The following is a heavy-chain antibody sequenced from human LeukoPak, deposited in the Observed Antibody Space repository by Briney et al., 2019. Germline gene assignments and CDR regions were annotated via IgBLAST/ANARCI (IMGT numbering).Heavy chain of an antibody. V-gene: IGHV3-33*01. CDR1: GFTFSSYA. CDR2: IWYDGSNK. J-gene: IGHJ4*02. Sequence: GGSLRLSCEASGFTFSSYAMHWVRQARGKGLEWVAVIWYDGSNKYYVDSVKGRFTISRDNSKNTLYLQMNSLRAEDTVVYYCAREASPKALGYWGQGTLVTVSS. CDR3: AREASPKALGY.